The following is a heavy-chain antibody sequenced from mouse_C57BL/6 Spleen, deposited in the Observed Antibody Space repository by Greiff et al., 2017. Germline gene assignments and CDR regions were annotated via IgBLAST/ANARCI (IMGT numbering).Heavy chain of an antibody. CDR1: GYTFTSYW. V-gene: IGHV1-50*01. CDR2: IDPSDSYT. Sequence: QVRLQQPGAELVKPGASVKLSCKASGYTFTSYWMQWVKQRPGQGLEWIGEIDPSDSYTNYNQKFKGKATLTVDTSSSTAYMQLSSLTSEDSAVYYCARGGWSYYFDYWGQGTTLTVSS. D-gene: IGHD2-3*01. J-gene: IGHJ2*01. CDR3: ARGGWSYYFDY.